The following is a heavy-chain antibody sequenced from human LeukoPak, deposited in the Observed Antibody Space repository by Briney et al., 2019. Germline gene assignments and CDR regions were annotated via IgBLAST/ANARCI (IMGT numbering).Heavy chain of an antibody. CDR3: AHTLIAAPGTPYNSPSDY. CDR1: GFSLSTSGVG. Sequence: SGPTLVKPTQTLTLTCTFSGFSLSTSGVGVGWIRQPPGKALEWLALIYWDDDKRYSPSLKSRLTITKDTSKNQVVLTMTNMDPMDTATYYCAHTLIAAPGTPYNSPSDYWGQGTLVTVSS. V-gene: IGHV2-5*02. J-gene: IGHJ4*02. CDR2: IYWDDDK. D-gene: IGHD6-13*01.